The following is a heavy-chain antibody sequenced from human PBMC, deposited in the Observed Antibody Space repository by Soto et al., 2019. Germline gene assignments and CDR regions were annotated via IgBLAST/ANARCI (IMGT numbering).Heavy chain of an antibody. Sequence: QLQLQESGSGLVKPSQTLSLTCAVSGGSISSGGYSWSWIRQPPGKGLEWIGYIYHSGSTYYNPSHKSRVTISVDSSKNQFYLKLSSVTAADTAVYYCAAWAIFGVVPLDYWGQGTLVTVSS. D-gene: IGHD3-3*01. CDR1: GGSISSGGYS. CDR2: IYHSGST. CDR3: AAWAIFGVVPLDY. V-gene: IGHV4-30-2*01. J-gene: IGHJ4*02.